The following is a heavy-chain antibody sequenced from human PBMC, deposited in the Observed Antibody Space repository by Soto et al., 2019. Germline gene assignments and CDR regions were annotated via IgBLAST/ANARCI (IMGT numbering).Heavy chain of an antibody. CDR2: ISSSSSYI. Sequence: GGSLRLSCAASGFTFSSYSMNWVRQAPGKGLEWVSSISSSSSYIYYADSVKGRFTISRDNAKNSLYLQMNSLRAEDTAVYYCARDLVATTGAYYYYMDVWGKGTTVTVSS. V-gene: IGHV3-21*01. D-gene: IGHD5-12*01. CDR3: ARDLVATTGAYYYYMDV. CDR1: GFTFSSYS. J-gene: IGHJ6*03.